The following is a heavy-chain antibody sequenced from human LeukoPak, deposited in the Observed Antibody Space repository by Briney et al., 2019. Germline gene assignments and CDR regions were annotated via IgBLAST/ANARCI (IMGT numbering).Heavy chain of an antibody. V-gene: IGHV1-2*02. D-gene: IGHD4-17*01. CDR3: AREATVTVE. J-gene: IGHJ4*02. CDR1: GYTFTGYY. CDR2: INPNSGGT. Sequence: ASVKFSCKASGYTFTGYYMHWVRQAPGQGLEWMGWINPNSGGTNYEQKFQGRVTMTRDTSISTAYMELSRLRSDDTAVYYCAREATVTVEWGQGTLVTVSS.